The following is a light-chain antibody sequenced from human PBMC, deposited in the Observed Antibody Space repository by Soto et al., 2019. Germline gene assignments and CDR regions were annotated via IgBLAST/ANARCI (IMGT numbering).Light chain of an antibody. J-gene: IGLJ2*01. V-gene: IGLV2-14*01. Sequence: QSALTQPASVSGSPGQSITISCNGTSSDVGGYNYVSWYQQHPGKAPKLMIYEVSNRPSGVSNRFSGSKSGNTASLTISGLQAEDEADYYCSSYTSSSTLFGGGTKLAGL. CDR3: SSYTSSSTL. CDR2: EVS. CDR1: SSDVGGYNY.